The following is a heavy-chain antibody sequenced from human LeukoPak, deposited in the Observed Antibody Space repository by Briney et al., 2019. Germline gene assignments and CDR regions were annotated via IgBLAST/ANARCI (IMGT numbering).Heavy chain of an antibody. Sequence: GGSLRLSCAASGFTFSSYWMHWVRQAPGKGLVWVSRINSDGSSTSYADSVKGRFIISRDNAKNSLYLQMNSLRAEDTAVYYCARDRANGMSDYWGQGTLVTVSS. D-gene: IGHD2-8*01. CDR3: ARDRANGMSDY. V-gene: IGHV3-74*01. CDR1: GFTFSSYW. J-gene: IGHJ4*02. CDR2: INSDGSST.